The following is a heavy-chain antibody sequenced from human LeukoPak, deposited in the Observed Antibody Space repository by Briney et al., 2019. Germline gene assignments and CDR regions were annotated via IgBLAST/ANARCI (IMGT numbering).Heavy chain of an antibody. CDR2: IKSKTDGGTT. V-gene: IGHV3-15*01. J-gene: IGHJ6*02. D-gene: IGHD1-26*01. CDR3: TTDDLSGSGSYFDSYGMDV. Sequence: GGSLRLSCAASGFTFSNAWMSWVRQAPGKGLEWVGRIKSKTDGGTTDYAAPVKGRFTISRDDSKNTLYLQMNSLKTEDTAVYYCTTDDLSGSGSYFDSYGMDVWGQGTTVTVSS. CDR1: GFTFSNAW.